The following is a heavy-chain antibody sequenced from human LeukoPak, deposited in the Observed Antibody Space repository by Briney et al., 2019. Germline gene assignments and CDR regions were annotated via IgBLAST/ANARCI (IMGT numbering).Heavy chain of an antibody. D-gene: IGHD2/OR15-2a*01. CDR1: GFTFSSYS. V-gene: IGHV3-21*01. CDR3: AREPIYGLNFDY. J-gene: IGHJ4*02. Sequence: SGGSLRLSCAASGFTFSSYSMNWVRQAPGKGLEWVSSISSSGSYIYYADSVKGRFTISRDNANKSLYLQLNSLRAEDTAVYFCAREPIYGLNFDYWGQGTLVTVSS. CDR2: ISSSGSYI.